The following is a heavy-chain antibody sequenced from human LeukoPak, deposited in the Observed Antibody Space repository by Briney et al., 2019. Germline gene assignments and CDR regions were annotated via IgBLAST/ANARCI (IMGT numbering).Heavy chain of an antibody. CDR1: GGSISSSNSY. D-gene: IGHD5-18*01. Sequence: SETLSLTCTVSGGSISSSNSYWGWIRQPPGKGLEWVGSIFYSGSTFYNPSLKSRVTISVDTSKNQVSLKLSSVTAADTAVYYCARDRHSFGGWGQGTLVTVSS. J-gene: IGHJ4*02. CDR3: ARDRHSFGG. V-gene: IGHV4-39*07. CDR2: IFYSGST.